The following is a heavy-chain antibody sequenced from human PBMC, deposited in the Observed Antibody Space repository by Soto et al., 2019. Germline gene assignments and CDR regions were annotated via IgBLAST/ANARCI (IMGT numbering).Heavy chain of an antibody. CDR2: IYSGGST. CDR3: ARWPSYDFWSGRYYMDV. V-gene: IGHV3-66*01. Sequence: PGGSLRLSCAASGFTVSSNYMSWVRQAPGKGLEWVSVIYSGGSTSYADSVEGRFTISRDNAKNTLYLQMNSLRAEDTAVYYCARWPSYDFWSGRYYMDVGGKGTTVSVSS. D-gene: IGHD3-3*01. J-gene: IGHJ6*03. CDR1: GFTVSSNY.